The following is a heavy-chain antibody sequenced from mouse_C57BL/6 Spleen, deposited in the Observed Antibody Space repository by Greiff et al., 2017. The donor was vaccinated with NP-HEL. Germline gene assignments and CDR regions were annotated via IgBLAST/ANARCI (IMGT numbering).Heavy chain of an antibody. CDR2: INPYNGDT. V-gene: IGHV1-20*01. D-gene: IGHD1-1*01. J-gene: IGHJ3*01. CDR3: ARDYYGSTWFAY. CDR1: GYSFTGYF. Sequence: EVQLQQSGPELVKPGDSVKISCKASGYSFTGYFMNWVMQSHGKSLEWIGRINPYNGDTFYNQKFKGKATLTVDKSSSTAHMELRSLTSEDSAVYYCARDYYGSTWFAYWGQGTLVTVSA.